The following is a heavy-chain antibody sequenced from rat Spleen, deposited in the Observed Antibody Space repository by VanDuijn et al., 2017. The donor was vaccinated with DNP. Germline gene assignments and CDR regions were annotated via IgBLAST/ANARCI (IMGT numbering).Heavy chain of an antibody. J-gene: IGHJ3*01. CDR3: TRVYYSAEDWFAY. CDR1: GFSLTSYN. CDR2: IWNTGGT. D-gene: IGHD1-1*01. V-gene: IGHV2-41*01. Sequence: QVQLKESGPGLVQPSQTLSLTCTVAGFSLTSYNMHWVRQPPGKDREWMGVIWNTGGTQYNSALRSRLIISKDTSKSQVFLKMNSLQPDDTAIYFCTRVYYSAEDWFAYWGQGTLVTVSS.